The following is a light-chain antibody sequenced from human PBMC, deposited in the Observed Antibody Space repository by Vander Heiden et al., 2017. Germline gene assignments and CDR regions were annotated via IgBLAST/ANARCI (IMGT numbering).Light chain of an antibody. Sequence: DIQMTQSPSTLAASVGDRVTITCRASQNINNWLAWSQQRPGKAPKLLIYKASTLESGVASRFSGSGSGTEFTLTISSLQPDDFATYYCHQYNSYSPSTFGQGTQVEIK. V-gene: IGKV1-5*03. CDR3: HQYNSYSPST. CDR2: KAS. J-gene: IGKJ1*01. CDR1: QNINNW.